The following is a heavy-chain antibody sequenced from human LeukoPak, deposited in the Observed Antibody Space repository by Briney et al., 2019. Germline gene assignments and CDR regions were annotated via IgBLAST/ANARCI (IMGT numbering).Heavy chain of an antibody. CDR3: AKDLPSPSIAAAAYYYYYYMDV. Sequence: GGSLRLSCAASGFTFSSYAMSWVRQAPGKGLEWVSAISGSGGSTYYADSVKGRFTISRDNSKNTLYLQMNSLRAEDTAVYYCAKDLPSPSIAAAAYYYYYYMDVWGKGTTVTVSS. CDR2: ISGSGGST. V-gene: IGHV3-23*01. CDR1: GFTFSSYA. J-gene: IGHJ6*03. D-gene: IGHD6-13*01.